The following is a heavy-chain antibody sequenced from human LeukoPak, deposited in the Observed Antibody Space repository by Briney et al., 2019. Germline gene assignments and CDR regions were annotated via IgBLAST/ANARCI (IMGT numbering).Heavy chain of an antibody. J-gene: IGHJ6*02. V-gene: IGHV1-69*13. CDR1: GGTFSSYA. CDR2: IIPIFGTA. Sequence: ASVKVSCKASGGTFSSYAISWVRQAPGQGLEWMGGIIPIFGTANYAQKFQGRVTITADESTSTAYMELSSLRSEDTAVYYCASVYCSGGSCYSRPLSYYYYGMDVWGQGTTVTVSS. D-gene: IGHD2-15*01. CDR3: ASVYCSGGSCYSRPLSYYYYGMDV.